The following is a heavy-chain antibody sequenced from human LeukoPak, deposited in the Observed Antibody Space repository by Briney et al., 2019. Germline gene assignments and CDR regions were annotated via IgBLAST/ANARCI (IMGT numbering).Heavy chain of an antibody. J-gene: IGHJ4*02. CDR1: GGSISSSNW. D-gene: IGHD3-10*01. Sequence: SGTLSLTCAVSGGSISSSNWWSWVRQPPGKGLEWIGEIYHSGSTNYNPSLKSRVTISVDKSKNQFSLKLSSVTAADTAVYYCASAKKLLWFGELFGYWGQGTLVTVSS. CDR3: ASAKKLLWFGELFGY. V-gene: IGHV4-4*02. CDR2: IYHSGST.